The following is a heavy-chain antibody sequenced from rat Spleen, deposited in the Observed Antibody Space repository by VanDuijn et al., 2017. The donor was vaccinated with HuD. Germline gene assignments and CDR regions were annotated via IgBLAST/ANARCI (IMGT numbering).Heavy chain of an antibody. CDR2: IWAGGST. CDR1: GFSLTSNG. Sequence: QVQLKESGPGLMQPSETLSLTCTVSGFSLTSNGVGWVRQPLGKGLVWMGTIWAGGSTKYNSAVQSRLSISRDTSKSQVFLKMNSLQTEDTAIYYCTREDWHFDFWGPGTMVTVSS. V-gene: IGHV2-72*01. J-gene: IGHJ1*01. CDR3: TREDWHFDF.